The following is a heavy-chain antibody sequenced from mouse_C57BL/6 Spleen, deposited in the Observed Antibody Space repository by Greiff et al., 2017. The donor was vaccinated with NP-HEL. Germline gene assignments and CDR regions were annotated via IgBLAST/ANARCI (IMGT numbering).Heavy chain of an antibody. V-gene: IGHV1-63*01. Sequence: VKLLESGAELVRPGTSVKMSCKASGYTFTNYWIGWAKQRPGHGLEWIGDIYPGGGYTNYNEKFKGKATLTADKSSSTAYMQFSSLTSEDSAIYYCARQRGSSGYDFDYWGQGTTLTVSS. J-gene: IGHJ2*01. CDR1: GYTFTNYW. CDR3: ARQRGSSGYDFDY. D-gene: IGHD3-2*02. CDR2: IYPGGGYT.